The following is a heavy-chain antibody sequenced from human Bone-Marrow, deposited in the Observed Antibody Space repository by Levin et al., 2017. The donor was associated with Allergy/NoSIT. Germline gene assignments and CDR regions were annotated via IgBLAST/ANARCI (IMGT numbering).Heavy chain of an antibody. J-gene: IGHJ4*02. CDR3: AKIESSGYVPFDY. Sequence: SGGSLRLSCAASGFTFSSYGMHWVRQAPGKGLEWVAVISYDGSNKYYADSVKGRFTISRDNSKNTLYLQMNSLRAEDTAVYYCAKIESSGYVPFDYWGQGTLVTVSS. D-gene: IGHD3-22*01. V-gene: IGHV3-30*18. CDR2: ISYDGSNK. CDR1: GFTFSSYG.